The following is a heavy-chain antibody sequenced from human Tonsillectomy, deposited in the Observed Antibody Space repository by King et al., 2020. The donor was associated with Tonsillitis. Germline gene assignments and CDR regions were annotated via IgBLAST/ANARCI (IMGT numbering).Heavy chain of an antibody. V-gene: IGHV1-18*01. CDR2: ISAYNGNT. D-gene: IGHD6-13*01. Sequence: QLVQSGAEVKKPGASVKVSCKASGYTFTSYGISWVRQAPGQGLEWMGWISAYNGNTNYAQKFQGRVTMTTDTSTSTAYMELRSPRSDDTAVYYCARGPSXVXXXSRXXYRNXXYWXXGTLVTVXX. CDR3: ARGPSXVXXXSRXXYRNXXY. J-gene: IGHJ4*01. CDR1: GYTFTSYG.